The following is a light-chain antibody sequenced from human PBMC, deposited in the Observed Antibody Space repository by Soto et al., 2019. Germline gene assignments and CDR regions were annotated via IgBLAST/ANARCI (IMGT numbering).Light chain of an antibody. J-gene: IGLJ2*01. Sequence: QSVLTQPPSASGSPGQSVTISCTGTYSDIGVYDFVSWYQQHPGKAPTLLIYEVTKRPSAVPDRFSGAKSGDTAFLTVSGLQAEDDSDHYCSSYAGNDNWVFGGGTKLTVL. CDR1: YSDIGVYDF. CDR2: EVT. CDR3: SSYAGNDNWV. V-gene: IGLV2-8*01.